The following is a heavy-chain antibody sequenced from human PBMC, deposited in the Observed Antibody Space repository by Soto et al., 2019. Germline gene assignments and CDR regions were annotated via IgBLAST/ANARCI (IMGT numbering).Heavy chain of an antibody. D-gene: IGHD2-15*01. Sequence: GGSLRLSCAASGFTFSSYSMNWVRQAPGKGQEWVSYISSSSSTMYYADSVKGRFTISRDNAKNSLYLQMNSLRDEDTAVYYCARDRDRGYCSGGSCYYYYGMDVWGQGTTVTVSS. CDR2: ISSSSSTM. V-gene: IGHV3-48*02. J-gene: IGHJ6*02. CDR3: ARDRDRGYCSGGSCYYYYGMDV. CDR1: GFTFSSYS.